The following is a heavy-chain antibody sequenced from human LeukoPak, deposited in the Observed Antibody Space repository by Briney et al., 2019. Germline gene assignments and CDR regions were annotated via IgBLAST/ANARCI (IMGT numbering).Heavy chain of an antibody. V-gene: IGHV3-23*01. CDR3: AKRSTGSGSYYNLHFDD. Sequence: GGSLRLSCAASGFTFSSYAMSWVRQAPGKGLERVSAIIGSGGSTSYADSVKGRFTISRDNSKNTLFLQMNSLRAEDTAVYYCAKRSTGSGSYYNLHFDDWGQGTLVTVSS. CDR1: GFTFSSYA. J-gene: IGHJ4*02. D-gene: IGHD3-10*01. CDR2: IIGSGGST.